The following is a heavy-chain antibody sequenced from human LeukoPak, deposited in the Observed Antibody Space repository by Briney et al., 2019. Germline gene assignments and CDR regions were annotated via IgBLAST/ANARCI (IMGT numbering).Heavy chain of an antibody. V-gene: IGHV3-48*03. CDR1: GFTFSTHE. CDR2: ISGSGSTI. J-gene: IGHJ6*02. Sequence: GGSLRLSCEASGFTFSTHEMNWVRQAPGKGLEWVSYISGSGSTIHYADSVKGRFTISRDNAKNSLYLQMDSLRAEDTAVYYCARGSGYDFTRPYYYGTDVWGQGTTVTVSS. D-gene: IGHD5-12*01. CDR3: ARGSGYDFTRPYYYGTDV.